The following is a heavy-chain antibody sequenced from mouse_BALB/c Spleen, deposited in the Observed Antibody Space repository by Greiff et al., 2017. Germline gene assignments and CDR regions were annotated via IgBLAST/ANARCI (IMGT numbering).Heavy chain of an antibody. D-gene: IGHD2-14*01. J-gene: IGHJ4*01. V-gene: IGHV3-2*02. CDR1: GYSITSDYA. CDR3: AREDYRYDHAMDY. CDR2: ISYSGST. Sequence: VQLKESGPGLVKPSQSLSLTCTVTGYSITSDYAWNWIRQFPGNKLEWMGYISYSGSTSYNPSLKSRISITRDTSKNQFFLQLNSVTTEDTATYYCAREDYRYDHAMDYWGQGTSVTVSS.